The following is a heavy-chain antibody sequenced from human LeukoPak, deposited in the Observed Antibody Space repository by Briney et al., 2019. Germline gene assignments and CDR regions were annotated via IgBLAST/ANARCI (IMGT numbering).Heavy chain of an antibody. Sequence: GGSLRLSCVASGFTLGDNWMSWVRQAPGRWREWVANIKEDGSEIDYVDSVKGRFTISRDNAKNSLYLQMNSLRAEDTAVYYCARYYDILTGYLHYFDYWGLGTLVTVSS. CDR2: IKEDGSEI. J-gene: IGHJ4*02. D-gene: IGHD3-9*01. V-gene: IGHV3-7*01. CDR1: GFTLGDNW. CDR3: ARYYDILTGYLHYFDY.